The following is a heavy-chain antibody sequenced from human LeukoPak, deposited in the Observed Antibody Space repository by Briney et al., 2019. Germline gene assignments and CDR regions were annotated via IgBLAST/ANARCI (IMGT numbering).Heavy chain of an antibody. J-gene: IGHJ4*02. V-gene: IGHV1-18*01. CDR1: GYTFTSYG. Sequence: ASVKVSCKASGYTFTSYGISWVRQAPGQGLEWMGWISAYNGNTNYAQKLQGRVTMTTDTSTSTAYMELRSLRSDDTAVYYCARVEIVGATWGYFDYWGQGTLVIVSS. D-gene: IGHD1-26*01. CDR3: ARVEIVGATWGYFDY. CDR2: ISAYNGNT.